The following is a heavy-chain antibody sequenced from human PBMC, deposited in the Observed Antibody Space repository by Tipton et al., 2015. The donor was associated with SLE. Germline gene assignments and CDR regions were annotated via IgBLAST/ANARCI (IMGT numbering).Heavy chain of an antibody. CDR3: ARESLLPVVYATWYFDL. CDR1: GGFISTYY. CDR2: VGSSGSP. V-gene: IGHV4-4*07. Sequence: TLSLTCTVSGGFISTYYWSWIRQPAGNGLGWIGRVGSSGSPTYNPSLKSRGTMSVDTSTNQFSLKLTSVTGADTAVYYCARESLLPVVYATWYFDLWGRGTLVTVSS. D-gene: IGHD2-8*02. J-gene: IGHJ2*01.